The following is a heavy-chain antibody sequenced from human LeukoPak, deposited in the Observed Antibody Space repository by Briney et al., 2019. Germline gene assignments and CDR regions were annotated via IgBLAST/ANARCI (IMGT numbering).Heavy chain of an antibody. CDR1: GYTFTGYY. J-gene: IGHJ5*02. D-gene: IGHD6-13*01. Sequence: GASAKVSCKASGYTFTGYYMHWVRQAPGQGLEWMGWINPNSGGTNYAQKFQGRVTMTRDTSISTAYMELSRLRSDDTAAYYCAKGCGREYSSSWYNWFDPWGQGTLVTVSS. CDR3: AKGCGREYSSSWYNWFDP. CDR2: INPNSGGT. V-gene: IGHV1-2*02.